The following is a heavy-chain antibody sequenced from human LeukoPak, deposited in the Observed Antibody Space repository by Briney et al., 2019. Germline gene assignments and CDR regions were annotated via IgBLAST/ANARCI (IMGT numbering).Heavy chain of an antibody. CDR3: ARDSSGPFAYYYYYMDV. CDR2: ISSSSSYI. J-gene: IGHJ6*03. CDR1: GFTFSSYS. D-gene: IGHD6-19*01. Sequence: PGGSLRLSCAASGFTFSSYSMNWVRQAPGKGLEWVSSISSSSSYIYYADSVKGRFTISRDNAKNSLYLQMNSLRAEDTAVYYCARDSSGPFAYYYYYMDVWGKGTTVTVSS. V-gene: IGHV3-21*01.